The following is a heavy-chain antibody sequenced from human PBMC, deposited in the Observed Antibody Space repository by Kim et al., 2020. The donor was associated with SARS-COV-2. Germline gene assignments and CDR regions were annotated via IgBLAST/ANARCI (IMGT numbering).Heavy chain of an antibody. CDR1: GGSISSSGYY. CDR2: FYNSGENT. D-gene: IGHD6-19*01. Sequence: SETLSLTCSVYGGSISSSGYYWGWIRQPPGRGLEWIGSFYNSGENTYFNPSLKSRVTISVDTSKNQFSLRLSSVTAADTAVYYCARLSIVSGTGGFDHWG. CDR3: ARLSIVSGTGGFDH. J-gene: IGHJ4*01. V-gene: IGHV4-39*01.